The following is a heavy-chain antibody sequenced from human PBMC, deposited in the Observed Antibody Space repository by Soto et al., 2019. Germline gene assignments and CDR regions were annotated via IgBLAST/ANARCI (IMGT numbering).Heavy chain of an antibody. D-gene: IGHD3-10*01. CDR3: AKGSRGGTYSQLDY. CDR1: GFTFNSYA. CDR2: ISRSGDST. V-gene: IGHV3-23*01. Sequence: PGGSLRLSCAASGFTFNSYAMSWVRQAPGKGLEWVSAISRSGDSTYYADSVKGRFTISRDNSKNTLYLQMSSLRADDTAVYYCAKGSRGGTYSQLDYWGQGTLVTVSS. J-gene: IGHJ4*02.